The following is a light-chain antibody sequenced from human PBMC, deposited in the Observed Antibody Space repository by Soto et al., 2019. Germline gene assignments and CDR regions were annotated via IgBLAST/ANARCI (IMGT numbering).Light chain of an antibody. CDR1: KLGDKY. J-gene: IGLJ3*02. Sequence: SYELTQPPSVSGSPGQTASIPCSGHKLGDKYACWYQQKPGQSPVLAIYQDDKRPSGIPERFSGSNSGNTATLTISGTQAEDEADYYCCSYAGSSSWVFGGGTKLTVL. CDR3: CSYAGSSSWV. V-gene: IGLV3-1*01. CDR2: QDD.